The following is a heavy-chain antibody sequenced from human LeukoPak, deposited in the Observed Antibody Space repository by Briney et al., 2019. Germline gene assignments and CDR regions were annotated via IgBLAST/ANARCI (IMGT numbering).Heavy chain of an antibody. Sequence: SETLSLTCTVSGGSISGSNYYWGWIRQPPGKGLEWIGSIYYSESTYYNPSLKSRVTISVDTSKNQFSLKVTSVTAADTAVYYCARQGYWSGSGGYRHRFDPWGQGTLVTVSS. CDR2: IYYSEST. J-gene: IGHJ5*02. V-gene: IGHV4-39*01. CDR1: GGSISGSNYY. CDR3: ARQGYWSGSGGYRHRFDP. D-gene: IGHD3-10*01.